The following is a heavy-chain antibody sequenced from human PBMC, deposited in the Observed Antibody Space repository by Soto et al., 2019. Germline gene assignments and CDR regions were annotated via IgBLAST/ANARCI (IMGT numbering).Heavy chain of an antibody. CDR2: INHSGST. D-gene: IGHD7-27*01. V-gene: IGHV4-34*01. J-gene: IGHJ6*02. CDR1: GGSFSGYY. Sequence: PSETLSLTCAVYGGSFSGYYWSWIRQPPGKGLEWIGEINHSGSTNYNPSLKSRVTISVDTSKNQFSLKLSSVTAADTAVYYCARGLPLTGDLARGMDVWGQGTTVTVSS. CDR3: ARGLPLTGDLARGMDV.